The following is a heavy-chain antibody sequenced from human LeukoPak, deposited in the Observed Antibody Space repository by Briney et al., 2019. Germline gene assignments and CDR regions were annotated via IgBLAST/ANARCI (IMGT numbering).Heavy chain of an antibody. V-gene: IGHV1-8*01. CDR3: ARGFRYSSGWYGY. J-gene: IGHJ4*02. D-gene: IGHD6-19*01. CDR2: MNPNSGNT. CDR1: GYTFTSYD. Sequence: ASVTVSCKASGYTFTSYDINCVRQATGQGLEWMGWMNPNSGNTGYAQKFQGRVTMTRNTSISTAYMELSSLRSEDTAVYYCARGFRYSSGWYGYWGQGTLVTVSS.